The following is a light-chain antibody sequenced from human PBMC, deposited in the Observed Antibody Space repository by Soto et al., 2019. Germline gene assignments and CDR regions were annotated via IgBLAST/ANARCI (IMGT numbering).Light chain of an antibody. CDR2: GAS. CDR3: QQYGRSPRT. Sequence: EIVLTHTPGTLSLSPGETATLSFRASQSVDSGYLARHQQKPGQAPRLLIYGASSRATGIPDRFSGSGSGTDFTLTISRLEPEDFAVYYCQQYGRSPRTFGQGTKVDIK. CDR1: QSVDSGY. V-gene: IGKV3-20*01. J-gene: IGKJ1*01.